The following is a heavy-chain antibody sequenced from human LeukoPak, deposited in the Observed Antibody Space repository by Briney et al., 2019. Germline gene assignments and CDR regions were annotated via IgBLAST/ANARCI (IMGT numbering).Heavy chain of an antibody. CDR3: ARVAAEVVGVPGAIGFGWLRRDYYYMDV. Sequence: GASVKVSCKASGYTFTGYYMHWVRQAPGEGLEWMGVINPSVGSTSYAQKFQGRVTMTRDMSTSTVYMELSSLRSEDTAVYYCARVAAEVVGVPGAIGFGWLRRDYYYMDVWGKGTTVTVSS. CDR2: INPSVGST. CDR1: GYTFTGYY. J-gene: IGHJ6*03. V-gene: IGHV1-46*01. D-gene: IGHD2-2*02.